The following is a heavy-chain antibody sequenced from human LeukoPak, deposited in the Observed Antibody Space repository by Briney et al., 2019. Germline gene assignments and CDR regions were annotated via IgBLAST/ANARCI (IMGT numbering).Heavy chain of an antibody. J-gene: IGHJ3*02. V-gene: IGHV4-39*01. D-gene: IGHD3-9*01. CDR3: ARPQPRYFDWLLYWGAFDI. CDR1: GGSISSSSYY. CDR2: IYYSGST. Sequence: PSETLSLTCTVSGGSISSSSYYWGWIRQPPGKGLEWIGSIYYSGSTYYNPSLKSRVTISVDTSKNQFSLKLSSVTAADTAVYYCARPQPRYFDWLLYWGAFDIWGQGTMVTVSS.